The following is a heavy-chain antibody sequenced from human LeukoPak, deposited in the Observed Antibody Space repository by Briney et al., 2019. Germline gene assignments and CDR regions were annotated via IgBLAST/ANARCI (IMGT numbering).Heavy chain of an antibody. Sequence: SETLSLTCSVSGASINSYSWNWVRQAPGKGLLWLGYIYYTGTTDYNPSLKSRVTMSVDMSKNQYSLNLRSVTAADTAVYYCARSRGGGYNYFYMDVWGKGTTVTVSS. V-gene: IGHV4-59*01. D-gene: IGHD5-24*01. CDR2: IYYTGTT. CDR1: GASINSYS. J-gene: IGHJ6*03. CDR3: ARSRGGGYNYFYMDV.